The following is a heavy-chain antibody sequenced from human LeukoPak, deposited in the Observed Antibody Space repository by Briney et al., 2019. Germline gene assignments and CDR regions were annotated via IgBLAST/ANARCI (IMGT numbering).Heavy chain of an antibody. V-gene: IGHV3-48*01. CDR2: ISGSGSTI. D-gene: IGHD3-10*01. Sequence: PGGSLRLSCAASGFTFSSYSMNWVRQAPGEGLEWVSYISGSGSTIYYADSVEGRFTISRDNAKNSLYLQMNSLRAEDTAVYYCARDFMVREVMAYWGQGTLVTVSS. CDR3: ARDFMVREVMAY. J-gene: IGHJ4*02. CDR1: GFTFSSYS.